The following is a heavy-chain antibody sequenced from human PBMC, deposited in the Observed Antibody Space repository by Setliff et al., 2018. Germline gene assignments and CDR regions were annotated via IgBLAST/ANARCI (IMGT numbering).Heavy chain of an antibody. D-gene: IGHD3-10*01. CDR2: MNPGRGSR. CDR3: ARDLNRWFGEFAFDI. Sequence: ASVKVSCKTSGYIFTNYYVHWVRQAPGQGLEWMGVMNPGRGSRNYAQRFQGRVTMTSDTSTSTVYMELSSLRSEDTALYYCARDLNRWFGEFAFDIWGQGTMVTVS. J-gene: IGHJ3*02. V-gene: IGHV1-46*01. CDR1: GYIFTNYY.